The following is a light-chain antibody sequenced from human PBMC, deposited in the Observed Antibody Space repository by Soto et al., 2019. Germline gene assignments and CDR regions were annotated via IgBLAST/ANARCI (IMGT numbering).Light chain of an antibody. CDR1: QIVPSRY. Sequence: EMVLTQSPGTLSLSPGERATLSCRASQIVPSRYLAWYQQKPGQAPRLLIYHAANRAAGIPDRFSGSGSGTDFTLTITGLEPEDIAVYYCQQYGSTPRTFGQGPKVDIK. CDR2: HAA. V-gene: IGKV3-20*01. J-gene: IGKJ1*01. CDR3: QQYGSTPRT.